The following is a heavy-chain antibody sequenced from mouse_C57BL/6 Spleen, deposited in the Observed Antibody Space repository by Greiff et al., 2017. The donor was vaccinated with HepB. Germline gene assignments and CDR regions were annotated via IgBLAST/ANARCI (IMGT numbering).Heavy chain of an antibody. CDR3: ARLYAARMDY. D-gene: IGHD2-3*01. CDR1: GSAFSSYW. V-gene: IGHV1-80*01. CDR2: IYPGDGDT. J-gene: IGHJ4*01. Sequence: VQLQQSGAELVKPGASVKISCKASGSAFSSYWMTWVKQRPGKGLEWIGQIYPGDGDTNYNGKFTGKATLTADKSSSTAYMQLSSLTSEDSAVYFCARLYAARMDYWGQGTSVTVSS.